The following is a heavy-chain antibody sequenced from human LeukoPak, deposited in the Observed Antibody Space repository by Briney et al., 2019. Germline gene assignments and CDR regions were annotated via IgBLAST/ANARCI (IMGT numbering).Heavy chain of an antibody. Sequence: ASVKVSCKASGYTFTGYYMHWVRQAPGQGLEWMGRIIPILGIANYAQKFQGRVTITADKSTSTAYMELSSLRSEDTAVYYCASQYSSRLNDAFDIWGQGTMVAVSS. CDR1: GYTFTGYY. V-gene: IGHV1-69*02. J-gene: IGHJ3*02. CDR2: IIPILGIA. CDR3: ASQYSSRLNDAFDI. D-gene: IGHD6-13*01.